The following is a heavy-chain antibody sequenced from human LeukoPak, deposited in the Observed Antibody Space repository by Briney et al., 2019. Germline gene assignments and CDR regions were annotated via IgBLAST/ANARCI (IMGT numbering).Heavy chain of an antibody. J-gene: IGHJ4*02. V-gene: IGHV3-30*04. D-gene: IGHD3-22*01. Sequence: PGGSLRLSCAASGFTFSSYAMHWVRQAPGKGLEWVAVISYDGSNKYYADSVKGRFTISRDNAKNSLYLQMNSLRAEDTAVYYCARGRDTMIVGLPSDYWGQGTLVTVSS. CDR2: ISYDGSNK. CDR1: GFTFSSYA. CDR3: ARGRDTMIVGLPSDY.